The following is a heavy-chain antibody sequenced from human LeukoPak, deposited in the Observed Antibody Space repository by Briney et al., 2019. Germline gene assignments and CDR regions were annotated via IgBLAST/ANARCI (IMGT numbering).Heavy chain of an antibody. CDR1: GYTFTSYG. D-gene: IGHD2-15*01. Sequence: ASVKVSCKASGYTFTSYGISWVRQAPGQGLEWMGWISAYNGNTNYAQKLQGRVTMTTDTSTSTAYMELRSLRSDDTAVYYCASRYVVVVEGGAFDIWGQGTMVTVSS. CDR2: ISAYNGNT. CDR3: ASRYVVVVEGGAFDI. J-gene: IGHJ3*02. V-gene: IGHV1-18*01.